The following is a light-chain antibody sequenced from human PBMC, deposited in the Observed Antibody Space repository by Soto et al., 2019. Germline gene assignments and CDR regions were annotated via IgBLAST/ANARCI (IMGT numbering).Light chain of an antibody. CDR3: QQYGSSPST. V-gene: IGKV3-20*01. CDR2: GAS. CDR1: QSVRNSY. J-gene: IGKJ5*01. Sequence: EIVLTQSPGTLSLSPGDRATLSCRASQSVRNSYLAWYQQRPGQAPRLLIYGASNRATGIPDRFSGSGSGTDFILTINRLEPEDFAMFYCQQYGSSPSTFGQGTRLEIK.